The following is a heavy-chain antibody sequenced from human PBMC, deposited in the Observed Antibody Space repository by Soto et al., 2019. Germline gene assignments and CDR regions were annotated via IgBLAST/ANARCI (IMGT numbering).Heavy chain of an antibody. J-gene: IGHJ6*02. CDR2: IHSDGST. CDR3: AREAGSSRYYYGLDV. Sequence: GGSLRLSCGASGFTVNTNYMTWVRQAPGKGLEWVSVIHSDGSTYYADSVKGRFTISRDNSKNTLFLQLNSLRAEDTAVYHCAREAGSSRYYYGLDVWGQGTTVTVSS. CDR1: GFTVNTNY. V-gene: IGHV3-53*01. D-gene: IGHD6-6*01.